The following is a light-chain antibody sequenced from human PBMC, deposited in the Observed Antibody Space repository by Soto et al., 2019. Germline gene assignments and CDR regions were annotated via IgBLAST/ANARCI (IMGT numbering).Light chain of an antibody. J-gene: IGKJ1*01. V-gene: IGKV1-5*03. Sequence: IQMTQSPSTLSASVGDRVTITCQASQTISNWLAWYQQKPGKAPKLLIYKASTLESGVPSRFSGSGSGTEFTLTISSXQPEDFATYYCQQYNSYSQTFGQGTKVDIK. CDR2: KAS. CDR3: QQYNSYSQT. CDR1: QTISNW.